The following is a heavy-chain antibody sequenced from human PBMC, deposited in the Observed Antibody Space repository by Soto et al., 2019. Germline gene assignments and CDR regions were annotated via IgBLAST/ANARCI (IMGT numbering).Heavy chain of an antibody. CDR3: DRVGGPYRSSS. Sequence: PSETLSLTCTVSGGSVSSAGYYWSWIRQRPGRGLEWIGYIHYSGTTYYHPSLKSRVTISVDPSKNQFSLKLTSVTAEDTAVYYCDRVGGPYRSSSWGQGTRVTVSS. D-gene: IGHD6-6*01. V-gene: IGHV4-30-4*01. CDR2: IHYSGTT. J-gene: IGHJ5*02. CDR1: GGSVSSAGYY.